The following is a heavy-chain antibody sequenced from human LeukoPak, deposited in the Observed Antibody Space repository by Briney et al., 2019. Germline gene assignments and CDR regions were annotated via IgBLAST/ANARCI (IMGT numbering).Heavy chain of an antibody. CDR2: IYYSGST. J-gene: IGHJ4*02. D-gene: IGHD6-13*01. CDR3: ASWRIAAAGDYFDY. CDR1: GGSISSYY. V-gene: IGHV4-59*01. Sequence: SETLSLTCTVSGGSISSYYWSWIRQPPGKGLEWIGYIYYSGSTNYNPSLKSRVTISVDTSKNQFSLKLSSVTAADTAVYYCASWRIAAAGDYFDYWGQGTLVTASS.